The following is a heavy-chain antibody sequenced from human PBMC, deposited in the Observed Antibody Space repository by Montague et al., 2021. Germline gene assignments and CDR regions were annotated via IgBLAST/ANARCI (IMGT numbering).Heavy chain of an antibody. D-gene: IGHD3-10*01. CDR2: NYYRGNT. Sequence: TQSLTCTVSGGSISSSPFYWGWIRQSPGKGLEWIGSNYYRGNTYYNPSLKSRVSLSIDTSKNQFSLKMNSVTAADTAVYYCARAGPRTYGGDSLDYWGQGALVTVSS. CDR1: GGSISSSPFY. V-gene: IGHV4-39*01. CDR3: ARAGPRTYGGDSLDY. J-gene: IGHJ4*02.